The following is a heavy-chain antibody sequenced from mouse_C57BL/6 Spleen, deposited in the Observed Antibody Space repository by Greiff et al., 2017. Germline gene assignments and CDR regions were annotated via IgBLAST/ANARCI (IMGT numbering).Heavy chain of an antibody. V-gene: IGHV14-1*01. CDR2: IDPEDGDT. Sequence: VQLQQSGAELVRPGASVKLSCTASGFNIKDYYMHWVKQRPEQGLEWIGRIDPEDGDTESAPKFQGKATMTADTSSNTAYLQLSSLTSEDTAVYYCTTEGYYDYAAWFAYWGQGTLVTVSA. J-gene: IGHJ3*01. D-gene: IGHD2-4*01. CDR3: TTEGYYDYAAWFAY. CDR1: GFNIKDYY.